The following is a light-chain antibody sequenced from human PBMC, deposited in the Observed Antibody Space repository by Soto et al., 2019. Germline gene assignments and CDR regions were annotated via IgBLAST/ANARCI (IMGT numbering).Light chain of an antibody. V-gene: IGKV3-20*01. CDR2: RAS. J-gene: IGKJ1*01. Sequence: IGMTQSPATLSVSPGERVTLSCRASQTITTYLAWYQQKPGQAPRLLIYRASTRATGIPDRFSGSGSGTDFTLIISRLEPEDFAVYHCQQYGSSPWTFGQGTKVDIK. CDR3: QQYGSSPWT. CDR1: QTITTY.